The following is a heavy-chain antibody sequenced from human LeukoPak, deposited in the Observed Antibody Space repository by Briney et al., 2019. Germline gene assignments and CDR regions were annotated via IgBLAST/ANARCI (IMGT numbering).Heavy chain of an antibody. D-gene: IGHD2-15*01. Sequence: SETLSLTCTVSGGSISSSSYYWGWIRQPPGKGLEWIGSVYYSGSTYYNPSLKSRVTISVDTSKNQFSLKLSSVTAADTAVYYCARLVVVVAATRSDAFDIWGQGTMVTVSS. CDR1: GGSISSSSYY. CDR2: VYYSGST. V-gene: IGHV4-39*01. CDR3: ARLVVVVAATRSDAFDI. J-gene: IGHJ3*02.